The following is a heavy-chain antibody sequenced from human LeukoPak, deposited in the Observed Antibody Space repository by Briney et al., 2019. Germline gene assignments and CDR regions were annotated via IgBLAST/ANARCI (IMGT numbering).Heavy chain of an antibody. J-gene: IGHJ4*02. Sequence: GGSLRLSCVASGFTFSSHAMTWVRQAPGKGLEWVSAISISGDTTYYADAVKGRFTISRDNSKNTVYLQMNSLRAEDTAVYYCANEIRPNDYWGQGTLVTVSP. CDR1: GFTFSSHA. CDR3: ANEIRPNDY. CDR2: ISISGDTT. D-gene: IGHD4-17*01. V-gene: IGHV3-23*01.